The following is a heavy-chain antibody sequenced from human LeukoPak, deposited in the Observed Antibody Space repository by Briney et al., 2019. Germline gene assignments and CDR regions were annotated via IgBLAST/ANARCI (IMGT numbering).Heavy chain of an antibody. Sequence: GGSLRLSCAASGFNFDDSAIHWVRQAPGKGLEWVSAMNWISDFKAYADSVKGRFTISRDNDKNSVHLQMNSLRPEDMAVYYCANGPKENWYFDLWGRGTLVTVSS. V-gene: IGHV3-9*03. J-gene: IGHJ2*01. CDR1: GFNFDDSA. CDR3: ANGPKENWYFDL. CDR2: MNWISDFK.